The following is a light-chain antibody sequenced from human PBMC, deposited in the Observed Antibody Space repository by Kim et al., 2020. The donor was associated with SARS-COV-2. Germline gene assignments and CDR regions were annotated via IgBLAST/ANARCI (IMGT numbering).Light chain of an antibody. V-gene: IGKV1-39*01. CDR3: QQTYISPFT. J-gene: IGKJ3*01. CDR2: AAS. Sequence: DIQMNQSPFSLSASVGDRVTITCRTSQNINSHLNWYHQKPGRAPKLLIYAASTLQGGVPSRFSGSGSETDFTLTISSLQPEDFATYFCQQTYISPFTFGPGTKVDIK. CDR1: QNINSH.